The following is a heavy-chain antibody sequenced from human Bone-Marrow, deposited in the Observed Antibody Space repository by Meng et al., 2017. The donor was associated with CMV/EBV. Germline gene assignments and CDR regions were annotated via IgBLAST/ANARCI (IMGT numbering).Heavy chain of an antibody. V-gene: IGHV3-30*04. Sequence: GESLKISCAASGFNFRSYAIDWVRQAPGKGLEWVAVISYEDGSMKYYADSVKGRFIISRDNSKNTLYLQMNSLRAEDTAVYYCARPSSMGAFDIWGQGTMVTVSS. CDR1: GFNFRSYA. CDR2: ISYEDGSMK. J-gene: IGHJ3*02. CDR3: ARPSSMGAFDI. D-gene: IGHD2-2*01.